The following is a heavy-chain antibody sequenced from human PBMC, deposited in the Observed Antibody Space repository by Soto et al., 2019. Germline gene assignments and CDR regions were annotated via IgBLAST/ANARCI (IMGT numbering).Heavy chain of an antibody. CDR1: GFTFSSYE. Sequence: GSLRLSCAASGFTFSSYEMNWVRQAPGKGLEWVSYISSSGSTIYYADSVKGRFTISRDNAKNSLYLQMNSLRAEDTAVYYCAHEDIAAAGTYGMDVWGQGTTVTVSS. V-gene: IGHV3-48*03. D-gene: IGHD6-13*01. CDR2: ISSSGSTI. CDR3: AHEDIAAAGTYGMDV. J-gene: IGHJ6*02.